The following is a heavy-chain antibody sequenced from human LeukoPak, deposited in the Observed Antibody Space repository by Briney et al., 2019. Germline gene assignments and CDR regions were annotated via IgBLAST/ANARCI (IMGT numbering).Heavy chain of an antibody. Sequence: PGGSLRLSCAASGFTFDDYAMHWVRQAPGKGLEWGSLISWDGGSTYYADSVKGRFTISRDNSKNSLYLQMNSLRAEDTALYYCAKDLTYYDFWSGYYYFDYWGQGTLVTVSS. CDR3: AKDLTYYDFWSGYYYFDY. CDR2: ISWDGGST. CDR1: GFTFDDYA. V-gene: IGHV3-43D*04. D-gene: IGHD3-3*01. J-gene: IGHJ4*02.